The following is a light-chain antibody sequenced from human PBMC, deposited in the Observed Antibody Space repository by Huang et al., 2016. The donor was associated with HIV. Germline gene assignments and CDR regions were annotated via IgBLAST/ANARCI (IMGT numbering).Light chain of an antibody. CDR3: QQSHNTPHT. V-gene: IGKV1-39*01. J-gene: IGKJ2*01. CDR1: DNVVNS. Sequence: DIQMTQSPSSLSASVGDRVTITCRTSDNVVNSLNWYQQKPGAAPVLLIYGASNLQTGFSSRFSGGGSGTDFTLTITNLRPEDFATYYCQQSHNTPHTFGQGTKLE. CDR2: GAS.